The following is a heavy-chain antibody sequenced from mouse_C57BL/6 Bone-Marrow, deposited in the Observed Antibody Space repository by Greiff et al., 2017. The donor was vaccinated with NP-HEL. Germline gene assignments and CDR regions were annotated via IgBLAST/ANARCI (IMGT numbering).Heavy chain of an antibody. Sequence: VQLKESGPELVKPGASVKISCKASGYSFTDYNMNWVKQSNGKSLEWIGVINPNYGTTSYNQKFKGKATLTVDQSSSTAYMQLNSLTSEDSAVYYCARTYYSKAYWYFDVWGTGTTVTVSS. CDR1: GYSFTDYN. CDR3: ARTYYSKAYWYFDV. D-gene: IGHD2-5*01. V-gene: IGHV1-39*01. CDR2: INPNYGTT. J-gene: IGHJ1*03.